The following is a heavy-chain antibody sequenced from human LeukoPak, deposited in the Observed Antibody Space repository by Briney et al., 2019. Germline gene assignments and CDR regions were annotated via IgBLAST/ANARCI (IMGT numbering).Heavy chain of an antibody. D-gene: IGHD3-10*01. CDR2: IYPGVSDT. Sequence: GESLKISCKGSGYSFTSYWIGWVRQMPGKGLEWMGIIYPGVSDTKYSPSFQGQVTISADKSISTAYLQWSSLKASDTAMYYCARLAGSGMGYYYYYYYMDVWGKGTTVTVSS. V-gene: IGHV5-51*01. CDR3: ARLAGSGMGYYYYYYYMDV. CDR1: GYSFTSYW. J-gene: IGHJ6*03.